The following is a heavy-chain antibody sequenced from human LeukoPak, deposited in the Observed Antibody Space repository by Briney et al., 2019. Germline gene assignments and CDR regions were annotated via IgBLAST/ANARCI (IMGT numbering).Heavy chain of an antibody. J-gene: IGHJ2*01. D-gene: IGHD6-13*01. CDR3: ARRESSSWYWYLDL. V-gene: IGHV4-59*08. Sequence: SETLSLTCTVSGGSISSYYWSWIRQPPGKGLEWIGYIYYSGSTNYNPSLKSRVTISVDTSKNQFSLKLSSVTAADTAVYYCARRESSSWYWYLDLWGRGTLVTVSS. CDR2: IYYSGST. CDR1: GGSISSYY.